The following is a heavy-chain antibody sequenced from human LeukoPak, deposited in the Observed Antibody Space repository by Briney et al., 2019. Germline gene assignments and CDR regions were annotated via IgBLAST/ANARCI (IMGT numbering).Heavy chain of an antibody. V-gene: IGHV5-51*01. J-gene: IGHJ3*02. D-gene: IGHD6-13*01. Sequence: GESLKISCKGSGYSFTNYWIAWVRQMPGKGLEWMGIIYPVDSDTTYSPSFQGQVTISADKSISTAFLQWSSLKASDTVMYYCARIPAAGSLKGAFDIWGQGTMVTVS. CDR3: ARIPAAGSLKGAFDI. CDR2: IYPVDSDT. CDR1: GYSFTNYW.